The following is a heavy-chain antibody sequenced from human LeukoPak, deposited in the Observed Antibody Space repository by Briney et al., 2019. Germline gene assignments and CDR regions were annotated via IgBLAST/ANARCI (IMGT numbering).Heavy chain of an antibody. CDR3: ATPLDYYDSSGYHQGGD. Sequence: GGSLRLSCAASGFTFSSQWMTWVRQAPGKGLEWVANIKEDGSKKNYVDSVKGRFTISRDNAKNSLYLQMNSLRAEDTAVYHCATPLDYYDSSGYHQGGDWGQGTLVTVSS. D-gene: IGHD3-22*01. V-gene: IGHV3-7*03. CDR2: IKEDGSKK. J-gene: IGHJ4*02. CDR1: GFTFSSQW.